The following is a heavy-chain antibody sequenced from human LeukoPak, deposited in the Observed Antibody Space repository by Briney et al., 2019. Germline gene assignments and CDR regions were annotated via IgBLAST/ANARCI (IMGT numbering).Heavy chain of an antibody. CDR2: IYTSGST. D-gene: IGHD2-15*01. V-gene: IGHV4-4*07. CDR3: ARDLGYCSGGSCSNNWFDP. Sequence: SETLSLTCTASDGSISSYYWSWIRQPAGKGLEWIGRIYTSGSTNYNPSLKSRVTMSVDTSKNQFSLKLSSVTAADTAVYFCARDLGYCSGGSCSNNWFDPWGQGTLVTVSS. J-gene: IGHJ5*02. CDR1: DGSISSYY.